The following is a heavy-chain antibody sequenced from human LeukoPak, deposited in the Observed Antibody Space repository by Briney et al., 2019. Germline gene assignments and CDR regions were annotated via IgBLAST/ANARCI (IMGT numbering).Heavy chain of an antibody. V-gene: IGHV1-2*06. CDR3: ARAPYGDYLDFDY. D-gene: IGHD4-17*01. CDR1: GYTFTGSY. J-gene: IGHJ4*02. Sequence: ASVKVSCKTSGYTFTGSYMHWVRQAPGQGLEWKGRINPNSGGTNYAQKFQGRVTMTRDTSISTAYMELSGLRSDDTAVYYCARAPYGDYLDFDYWGQGTLVTVSS. CDR2: INPNSGGT.